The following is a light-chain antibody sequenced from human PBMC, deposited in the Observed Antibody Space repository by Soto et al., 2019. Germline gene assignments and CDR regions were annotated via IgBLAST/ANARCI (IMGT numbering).Light chain of an antibody. V-gene: IGLV2-14*01. Sequence: QSSLAQPGSVSGSPGQSITMSCTGTNSDVGGYNYVSWYQQHPGKAPKLMIYEVTSRPSGVSNRFSGSKSGNTASLTISGLQAEDEADYYCSSYTSTTTVVFGGGTKVTVL. CDR1: NSDVGGYNY. CDR2: EVT. J-gene: IGLJ3*02. CDR3: SSYTSTTTVV.